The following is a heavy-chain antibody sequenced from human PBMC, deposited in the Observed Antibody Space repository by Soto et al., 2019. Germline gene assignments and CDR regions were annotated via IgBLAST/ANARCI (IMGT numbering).Heavy chain of an antibody. Sequence: PGGSLRLSCAASGFTFSTYGMHWVRQAPGKGLEWVAVISYDGNNKYYADSVKGRFTISRDNSKNSLYLQMNSLRAEDTAVYYCAREYCSGGSCYSAGWFDPWGQGTLVTVSS. CDR1: GFTFSTYG. CDR2: ISYDGNNK. V-gene: IGHV3-30*03. CDR3: AREYCSGGSCYSAGWFDP. D-gene: IGHD2-15*01. J-gene: IGHJ5*02.